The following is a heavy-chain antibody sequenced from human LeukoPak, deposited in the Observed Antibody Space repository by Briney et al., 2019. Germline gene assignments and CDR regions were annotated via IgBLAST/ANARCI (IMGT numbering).Heavy chain of an antibody. J-gene: IGHJ6*02. V-gene: IGHV3-15*01. CDR2: IKSETDGGTT. CDR1: GFTFSNAW. Sequence: GRSLRLSCAASGFTFSNAWMSWVRQAPGKGLEWVGRIKSETDGGTTDYAAPVKGRFTISRDDLKNTLYLQMNSLKTEDTAVYYCTTDGVLWSLYGMDVWGQGTTVTVSS. D-gene: IGHD3-10*01. CDR3: TTDGVLWSLYGMDV.